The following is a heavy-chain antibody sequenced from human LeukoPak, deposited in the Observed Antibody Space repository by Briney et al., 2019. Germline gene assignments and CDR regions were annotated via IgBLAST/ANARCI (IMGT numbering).Heavy chain of an antibody. CDR3: ASKYQLLWGIDY. V-gene: IGHV3-21*01. CDR2: ISSSSSYI. Sequence: PGGSLRLSCEVSGFTFRSYWMYWVRQAPGKGLEWVSSISSSSSYIYYADSVKGRFTISRDNAKNSLYLQMNSLRAEDTAVYYCASKYQLLWGIDYWGQGTLVTVSS. CDR1: GFTFRSYW. D-gene: IGHD2-2*01. J-gene: IGHJ4*02.